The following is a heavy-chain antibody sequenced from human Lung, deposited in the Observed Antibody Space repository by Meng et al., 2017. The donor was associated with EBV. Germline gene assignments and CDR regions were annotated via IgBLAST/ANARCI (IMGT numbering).Heavy chain of an antibody. CDR3: ARDSEAADY. CDR2: INTNTGKP. V-gene: IGHV7-4-1*02. J-gene: IGHJ4*02. CDR1: GYTFTPYG. Sequence: VQLVQSGSEVKKPGASVRISCKASGYTFTPYGMNWVRQAPGQGLEWMGWINTNTGKPTYAQGLTGRFVFSLDTSVSTAYLQISSLKAEDTAVYYCARDSEAADYWGQGTLVTVSS. D-gene: IGHD6-25*01.